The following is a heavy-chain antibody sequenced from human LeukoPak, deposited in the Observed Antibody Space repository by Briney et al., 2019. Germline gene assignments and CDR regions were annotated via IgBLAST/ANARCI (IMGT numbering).Heavy chain of an antibody. D-gene: IGHD3-22*01. J-gene: IGHJ3*01. CDR1: GYIFSTYW. CDR3: ARPNITSYYDSRGSDAFDV. V-gene: IGHV5-51*01. CDR2: IYPGDSDT. Sequence: GESLKISCKGSGYIFSTYWIAWVRQVPGKGLEWMGIIYPGDSDTRYSPSFQGQVTISADKSVSTAYLHWSSLKASDAAIYYCARPNITSYYDSRGSDAFDVWGQGTMVTVSS.